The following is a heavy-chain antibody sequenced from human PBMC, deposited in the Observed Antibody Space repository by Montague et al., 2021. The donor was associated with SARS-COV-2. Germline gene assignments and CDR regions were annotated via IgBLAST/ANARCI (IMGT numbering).Heavy chain of an antibody. V-gene: IGHV4-4*02. Sequence: SETLSLTCVVSDVSLSTSTWCSWVRPSPGKGLEWVGEIYLSGVTHYNPSVKSRVSISLDDSRSQFSLRLTSVTAADTAVYFCARGGLGNRGFDYWGQGTLVTVSS. J-gene: IGHJ4*02. CDR1: DVSLSTSTW. D-gene: IGHD3/OR15-3a*01. CDR3: ARGGLGNRGFDY. CDR2: IYLSGVT.